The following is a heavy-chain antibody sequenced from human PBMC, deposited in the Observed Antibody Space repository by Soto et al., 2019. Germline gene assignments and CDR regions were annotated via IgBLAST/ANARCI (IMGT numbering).Heavy chain of an antibody. J-gene: IGHJ3*02. CDR3: AHPRGYGVFDAYDI. Sequence: QVQLVESGGGVVQPGRSLRLSCAASGFTFSSYGMHWVRQAPGKGLEWVAVISYDGSNKYYADSVKGRFTISRDNSKHMLFLQMNSLRTEDTAVYYCAHPRGYGVFDAYDIWGQGAMVTVSS. D-gene: IGHD4-17*01. CDR1: GFTFSSYG. V-gene: IGHV3-30*03. CDR2: ISYDGSNK.